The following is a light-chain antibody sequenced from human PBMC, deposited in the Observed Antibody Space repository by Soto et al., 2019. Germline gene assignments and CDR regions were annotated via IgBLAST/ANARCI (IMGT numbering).Light chain of an antibody. CDR1: QSISRS. CDR2: AAS. Sequence: DIQMTQSPSALAASVGDRVTFTCRATQSISRSLNWYQQKPGKAPKLLIYAASTLQSGVPSRFSGSGSRTDFSLTINSLQPEDAASYYCQQSYTTPVFGQGTKLEIK. V-gene: IGKV1-39*01. J-gene: IGKJ2*01. CDR3: QQSYTTPV.